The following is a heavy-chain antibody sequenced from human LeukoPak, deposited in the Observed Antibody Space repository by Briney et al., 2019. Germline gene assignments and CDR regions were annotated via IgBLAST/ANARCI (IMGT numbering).Heavy chain of an antibody. CDR1: GFTFSSYA. J-gene: IGHJ4*02. D-gene: IGHD3-16*01. CDR2: ISGSGGST. V-gene: IGHV3-23*01. CDR3: AKAPLSNYDYVSDGIYCFDY. Sequence: GGSLRLSCAASGFTFSSYAMSWVRQAPGKGLEWVSAISGSGGSTYYADSVKGRFTISRDNSKNTLYLQMNSLRAEDTAVYYCAKAPLSNYDYVSDGIYCFDYWGQGTLVTVSS.